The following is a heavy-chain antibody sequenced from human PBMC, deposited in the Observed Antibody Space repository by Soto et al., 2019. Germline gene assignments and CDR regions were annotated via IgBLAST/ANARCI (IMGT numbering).Heavy chain of an antibody. CDR1: GFTLSSCV. J-gene: IGHJ5*02. D-gene: IGHD4-17*01. CDR2: IDTGGSTT. CDR3: AEDAVSGDGVWLLDS. Sequence: EVQLLESGGGLVQPGGSLRLSCAASGFTLSSCVMTWVRQAPGKGLEWVSGIDTGGSTTYYANSVKGRFTISSDNSANSLYLQMDSLRAEDTAVYYCAEDAVSGDGVWLLDSWGQGTVVTVSS. V-gene: IGHV3-23*03.